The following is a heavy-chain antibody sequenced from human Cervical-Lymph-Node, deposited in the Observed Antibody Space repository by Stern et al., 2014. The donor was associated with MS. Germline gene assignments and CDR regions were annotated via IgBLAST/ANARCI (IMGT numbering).Heavy chain of an antibody. CDR1: GYTFTGYY. CDR2: INPTSGGT. D-gene: IGHD2-15*01. V-gene: IGHV1-2*06. CDR3: AILLGYCSGGSCYRPDSWFDP. J-gene: IGHJ5*02. Sequence: VQLVQSGAEVKKPGASVKASCKASGYTFTGYYMHWVRQAPGQGLEWMGRINPTSGGTNSATQFQGRGHMARGTSISPSYLSLSRLRSDDTAVYYCAILLGYCSGGSCYRPDSWFDPWGQGTLVTVSA.